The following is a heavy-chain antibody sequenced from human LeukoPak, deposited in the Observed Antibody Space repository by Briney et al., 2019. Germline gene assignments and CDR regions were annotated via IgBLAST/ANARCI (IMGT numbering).Heavy chain of an antibody. CDR1: GFTFTSRSA. CDR2: IVVDSDNT. V-gene: IGHV1-58*01. CDR3: AAPYTSSWFDL. D-gene: IGHD6-13*01. J-gene: IGHJ5*02. Sequence: GTSVKVPCKASGFTFTSRSAVQWVRQARGQRLEWIGWIVVDSDNTNYAENFQERVTITRDMSASTSYMELSSLRSEDTAVYFCAAPYTSSWFDLWGQGTLVTVSS.